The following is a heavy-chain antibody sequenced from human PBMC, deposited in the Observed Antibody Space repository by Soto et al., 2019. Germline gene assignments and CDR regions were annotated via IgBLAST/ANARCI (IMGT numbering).Heavy chain of an antibody. Sequence: QMQLVESGGGVDQPGGSLRLSCAASGFTFGAYGMHWVRQAPGKGLEWVAMIYYDGSNKYYADSMKGRFTISRDNSKNTLVLQMNSLRAEDTAVYYCARVGGTVTSDYWGQGTLVNVSS. D-gene: IGHD4-17*01. CDR1: GFTFGAYG. CDR3: ARVGGTVTSDY. CDR2: IYYDGSNK. V-gene: IGHV3-33*01. J-gene: IGHJ4*02.